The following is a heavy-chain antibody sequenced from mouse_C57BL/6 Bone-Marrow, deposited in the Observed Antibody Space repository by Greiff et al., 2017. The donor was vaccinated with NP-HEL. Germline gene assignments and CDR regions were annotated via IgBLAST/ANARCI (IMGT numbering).Heavy chain of an antibody. J-gene: IGHJ1*03. V-gene: IGHV1-47*01. CDR1: GYTFTTYP. CDR3: ARGNDRWYFEV. Sequence: QVQLKESGAKLVKPGASVKMSCKASGYTFTTYPIEWMKQNHGKSLEWIGNFHPYNDDTKYNEKFKGKATLTVEKSSSTVYLELSRLTSDDSAVYYCARGNDRWYFEVWGTGTTVTVSS. D-gene: IGHD2-2*01. CDR2: FHPYNDDT.